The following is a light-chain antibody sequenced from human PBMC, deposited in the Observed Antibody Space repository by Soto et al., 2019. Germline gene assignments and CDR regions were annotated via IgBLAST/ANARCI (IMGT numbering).Light chain of an antibody. V-gene: IGKV3-15*01. CDR1: QSVSSN. CDR2: GAS. Sequence: IVMTHSPSTLSVSPGERATLSCRASQSVSSNLAWYQQKPGQAPRLLIYGASTRATGIPARFSGSGSGTEFTLTISSLQSEDFAVYYCQHRSNWPPITFGQGTRLEI. J-gene: IGKJ5*01. CDR3: QHRSNWPPIT.